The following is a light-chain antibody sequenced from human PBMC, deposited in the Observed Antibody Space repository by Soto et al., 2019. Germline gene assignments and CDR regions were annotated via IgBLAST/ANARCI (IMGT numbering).Light chain of an antibody. CDR2: GAS. CDR3: QQRNKWPPVT. J-gene: IGKJ4*01. Sequence: ELVLTQSPATLSLSPGERATLSCRASQSISSYLAWYQHKPGQAPRLLIYGASNRATGVPTRFSGSGSGTDFTLTISSLEPEDFAVYYCQQRNKWPPVTFGGGTKVDIK. CDR1: QSISSY. V-gene: IGKV3-11*01.